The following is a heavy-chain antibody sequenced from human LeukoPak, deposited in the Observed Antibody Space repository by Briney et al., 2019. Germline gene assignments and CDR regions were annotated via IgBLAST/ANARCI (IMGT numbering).Heavy chain of an antibody. CDR1: GGSISNYY. D-gene: IGHD5-12*01. V-gene: IGHV4-59*08. Sequence: PSETLSLTCTASGGSISNYYRSWIRQPPGKGLEWVWYIYNSGNTIYNPYFKRRVTITFNTTNNKSSLKQSYVTAADPAVYYCARQVDDYLTLSWFGPWGERTLVTVSS. CDR2: IYNSGNT. CDR3: ARQVDDYLTLSWFGP. J-gene: IGHJ5*02.